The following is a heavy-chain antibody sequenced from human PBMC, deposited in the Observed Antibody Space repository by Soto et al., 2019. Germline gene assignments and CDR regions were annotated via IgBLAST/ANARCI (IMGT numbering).Heavy chain of an antibody. Sequence: GAAGKVSCKASGYSFTSYGISWVRQAPGQGLEWMGWISAYNGNTNYAQKLQGRVTMTTDTSTSTAYMELRSLRSDDTALYYCASVSSGRLNCGQGTLVTVSS. CDR3: ASVSSGRLN. V-gene: IGHV1-18*01. J-gene: IGHJ4*02. CDR2: ISAYNGNT. D-gene: IGHD1-26*01. CDR1: GYSFTSYG.